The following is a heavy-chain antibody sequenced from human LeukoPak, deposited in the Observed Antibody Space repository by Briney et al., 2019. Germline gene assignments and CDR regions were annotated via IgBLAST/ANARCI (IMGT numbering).Heavy chain of an antibody. D-gene: IGHD1-26*01. CDR1: GFTFSDYY. CDR3: ARDSATCRGCAFDV. CDR2: LNRDGSVK. J-gene: IGHJ3*01. Sequence: PGGSLRLSCAASGFTFSDYYMSWVRQTPGKGLEWVANLNRDGSVKNYVDSVEGRFTISRDNAKNSLYLQMNSLRAEDTAVFYCARDSATCRGCAFDVWGHGTMVTVSS. V-gene: IGHV3-7*01.